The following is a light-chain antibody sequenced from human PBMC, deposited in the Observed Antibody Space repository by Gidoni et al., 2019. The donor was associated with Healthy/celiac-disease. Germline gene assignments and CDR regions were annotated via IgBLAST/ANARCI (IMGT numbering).Light chain of an antibody. Sequence: DTEITQSPSSLSASVGDRVTITCQASQDISKYLPWYQQKPGKAPKLLIYDASTLQTGVPSRFSGSGSGTDFTFTISSLQPEDIATYYCQQYDSHPLTFGRGTQLEIK. J-gene: IGKJ5*01. CDR2: DAS. CDR1: QDISKY. V-gene: IGKV1-33*01. CDR3: QQYDSHPLT.